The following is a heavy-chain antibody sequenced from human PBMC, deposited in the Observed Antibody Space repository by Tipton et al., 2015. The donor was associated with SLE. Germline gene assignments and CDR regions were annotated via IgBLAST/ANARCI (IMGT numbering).Heavy chain of an antibody. CDR3: ARGVATPHYAMDV. V-gene: IGHV1-2*02. CDR2: INPKSGGT. Sequence: QLVQSGAEVTKPGASVKVSCEASGYTFTGYYMHWVRQAPGQGLEWMGWINPKSGGTNYAQTFQGRVTMTRDTPISTAYLDLNRLRADDTAVYYCARGVATPHYAMDVWGQGTTVTVSS. CDR1: GYTFTGYY. D-gene: IGHD5-12*01. J-gene: IGHJ6*02.